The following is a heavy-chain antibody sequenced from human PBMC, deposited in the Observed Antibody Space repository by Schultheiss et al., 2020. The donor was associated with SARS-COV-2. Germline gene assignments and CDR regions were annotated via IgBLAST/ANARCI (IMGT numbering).Heavy chain of an antibody. CDR2: IYSGGST. Sequence: GGSLRLSCAASGFTVSSNYMSWVRQAPGKGLEWVSVIYSGGSTYYADSVKGRFTISRDNSKNTLYLQMNSLRAEDTAVYYCVKDSGYDYYYYYGMDVWGQGTTVTVSS. D-gene: IGHD5-12*01. V-gene: IGHV3-53*01. CDR3: VKDSGYDYYYYYGMDV. CDR1: GFTVSSNY. J-gene: IGHJ6*02.